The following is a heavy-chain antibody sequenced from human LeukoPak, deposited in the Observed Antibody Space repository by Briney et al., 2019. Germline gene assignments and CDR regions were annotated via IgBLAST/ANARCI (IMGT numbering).Heavy chain of an antibody. CDR1: GGSFSGYY. CDR3: ARGGYCSSTSCYTASIDY. J-gene: IGHJ4*02. D-gene: IGHD2-2*02. V-gene: IGHV4-34*01. Sequence: SETLSLTCAVYGGSFSGYYWSWIRQPPGKGLEWIGEINHSGSTNYNPSLKSRVTISVDTSKNQFSLKLSSVTAADTAVYYCARGGYCSSTSCYTASIDYWGQGTLVTVSS. CDR2: INHSGST.